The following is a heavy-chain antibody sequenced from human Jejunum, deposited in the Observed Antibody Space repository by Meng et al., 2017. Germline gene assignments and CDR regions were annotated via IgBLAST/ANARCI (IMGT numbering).Heavy chain of an antibody. V-gene: IGHV4-4*02. D-gene: IGHD6-19*01. CDR1: GDSISSDNW. CDR2: IFRTGTS. CDR3: ARKGGTYSTGHFPHFDY. Sequence: QGRLKEAGPGLGKPSGTLSLTCAVSGDSISSDNWWSWVRQPPGKGPEWIGDIFRTGTSNYSPSLRSRVAIYMDKSKNQFSLSLNSVTAADTAVYYCARKGGTYSTGHFPHFDYWGQGTLVTVSS. J-gene: IGHJ4*02.